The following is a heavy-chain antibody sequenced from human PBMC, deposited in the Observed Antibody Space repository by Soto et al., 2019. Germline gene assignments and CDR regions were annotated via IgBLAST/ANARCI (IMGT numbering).Heavy chain of an antibody. CDR3: ARVGVVFGCSSTSCYTREGAVDY. J-gene: IGHJ4*02. CDR2: TYYRSKWYN. CDR1: GDSVSSNSAA. V-gene: IGHV6-1*01. Sequence: SQTLSLTCAISGDSVSSNSAAWNWIRQSPSRGLEWLGRTYYRSKWYNDYAVSVKSRITINPDTSKNQFSLQLNSVTPEDTAVYYCARVGVVFGCSSTSCYTREGAVDYWGQGTLVTVSS. D-gene: IGHD2-2*02.